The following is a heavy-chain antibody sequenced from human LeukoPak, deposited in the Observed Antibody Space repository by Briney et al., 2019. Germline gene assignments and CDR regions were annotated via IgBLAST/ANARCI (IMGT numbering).Heavy chain of an antibody. J-gene: IGHJ4*02. V-gene: IGHV5-51*01. CDR2: IYPGDSDT. Sequence: GESLQISCQGSGYSFTSYWIGWVRQMPGKGLEWMGIIYPGDSDTRYSPSFQGQVTISVDMSISTAYLQLSGLRASDTAIYYCVRFGLTSSLDYWGQGTLVTVSS. D-gene: IGHD6-13*01. CDR3: VRFGLTSSLDY. CDR1: GYSFTSYW.